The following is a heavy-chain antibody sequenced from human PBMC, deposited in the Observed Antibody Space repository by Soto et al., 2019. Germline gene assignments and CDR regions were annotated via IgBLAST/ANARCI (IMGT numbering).Heavy chain of an antibody. CDR1: GFTFSSYA. D-gene: IGHD3-3*02. CDR3: AKGRFDVVTISPFDH. CDR2: ISSNGGST. V-gene: IGHV3-64*04. J-gene: IGHJ4*01. Sequence: GGSLRLSCSASGFTFSSYAMHWVRQAPGKGLEYVSAISSNGGSTYYADSVKGRATVSRDNSKNTVYLQMNRLRGDDSAIYYCAKGRFDVVTISPFDHWGQGTLVTVSS.